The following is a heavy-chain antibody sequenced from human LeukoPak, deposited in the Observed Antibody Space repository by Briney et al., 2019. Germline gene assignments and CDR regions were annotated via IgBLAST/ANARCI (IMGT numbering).Heavy chain of an antibody. CDR2: IYSGGST. D-gene: IGHD1-26*01. CDR1: GFTVSSNY. V-gene: IGHV3-53*01. J-gene: IGHJ4*02. Sequence: GGSLRLSCAASGFTVSSNYMSWVRQAPGKGLEWVSVIYSGGSTYYADSVKGRFTISRDNSKNTLYLQMNSLRAEDTAVYYCARVWANSGNFYGEDYWGQGTLVTVSS. CDR3: ARVWANSGNFYGEDY.